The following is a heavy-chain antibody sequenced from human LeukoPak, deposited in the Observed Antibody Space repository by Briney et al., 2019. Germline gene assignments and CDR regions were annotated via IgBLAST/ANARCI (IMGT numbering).Heavy chain of an antibody. CDR1: GDSVSSNSAA. D-gene: IGHD2-21*01. J-gene: IGHJ6*03. Sequence: SQTLSLTCAISGDSVSSNSAAWNWIRQSPSRGLEWLGRTYYRSKWYNDYAVSVKSRITINPDTSKNQFSLKLSSVTAADTAVYYCARGDGLNYYYYYMDVWGKGTTVTVSS. CDR3: ARGDGLNYYYYYMDV. CDR2: TYYRSKWYN. V-gene: IGHV6-1*01.